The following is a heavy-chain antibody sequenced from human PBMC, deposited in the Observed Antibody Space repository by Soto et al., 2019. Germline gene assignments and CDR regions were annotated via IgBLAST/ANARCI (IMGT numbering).Heavy chain of an antibody. CDR2: ISAYNGNT. J-gene: IGHJ4*02. V-gene: IGHV1-18*01. Sequence: GASVKVSCKASGYTFTSYGISWVRQAPGQGLEWMGWISAYNGNTNYAQKLQGRVTMTTDTSTSTAYMELRSLRSDDTAVYYCARVHYGYSSSWYDYWGQGTLVTVSS. CDR1: GYTFTSYG. CDR3: ARVHYGYSSSWYDY. D-gene: IGHD6-13*01.